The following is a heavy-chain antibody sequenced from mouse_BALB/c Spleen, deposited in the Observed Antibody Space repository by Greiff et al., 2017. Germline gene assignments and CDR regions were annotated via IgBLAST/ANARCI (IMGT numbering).Heavy chain of an antibody. V-gene: IGHV1S81*02. D-gene: IGHD4-1*01. Sequence: QVQLKQSGAELVKPGASVKLSCKASGYTFTSYYMYWVKQRPGQGLEWIGEINPSNGGTNFNEKFKSKATLTVDKSSSTAYMQLSSLTSEDSAVYYCTRRTGYYFDYWGQGTTLTVSS. CDR1: GYTFTSYY. CDR3: TRRTGYYFDY. CDR2: INPSNGGT. J-gene: IGHJ2*01.